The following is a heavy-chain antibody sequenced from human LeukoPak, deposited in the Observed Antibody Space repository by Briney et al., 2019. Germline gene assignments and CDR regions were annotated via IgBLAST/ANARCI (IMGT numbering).Heavy chain of an antibody. J-gene: IGHJ6*03. CDR2: ISDSGGST. CDR3: AKGRNVVVIASRKYCYYYTDV. V-gene: IGHV3-23*01. Sequence: GGSLRLSCAASGFTFSSYAMSWVRQAPGKGLEWVSAISDSGGSTYYAASVKGRFTISRDNSENTLYLQMNSLRAGDTAVYYRAKGRNVVVIASRKYCYYYTDVWGKGTTVTLSS. CDR1: GFTFSSYA. D-gene: IGHD2-21*01.